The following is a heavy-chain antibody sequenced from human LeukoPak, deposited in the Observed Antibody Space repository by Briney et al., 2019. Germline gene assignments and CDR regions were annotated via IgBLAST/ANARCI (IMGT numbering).Heavy chain of an antibody. D-gene: IGHD3-3*01. Sequence: AGGSLRLSCAASGFTFSSYGMHWVRQALGKGLEWVAVISYDGSNKYYADSVKGRFTISRDNSKNTLYLQMNSLRAEDTAVYYCAKSYDLFDYWGQGTLVTVFS. CDR3: AKSYDLFDY. V-gene: IGHV3-30*18. J-gene: IGHJ4*02. CDR1: GFTFSSYG. CDR2: ISYDGSNK.